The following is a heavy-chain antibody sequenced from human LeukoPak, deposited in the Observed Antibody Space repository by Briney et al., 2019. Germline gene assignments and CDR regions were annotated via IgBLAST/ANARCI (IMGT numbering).Heavy chain of an antibody. J-gene: IGHJ4*02. V-gene: IGHV1-2*02. Sequence: ASVKVSCKASGYTFTGYYMHWVRQAPGQGLEWMGWINPNSGGTNYAQKFQGRVTMTRDTSISTAYMELSRLRSDDTAVYYCARELTVTRGLDYWGQGTLVTVSS. CDR1: GYTFTGYY. CDR3: ARELTVTRGLDY. CDR2: INPNSGGT. D-gene: IGHD4-17*01.